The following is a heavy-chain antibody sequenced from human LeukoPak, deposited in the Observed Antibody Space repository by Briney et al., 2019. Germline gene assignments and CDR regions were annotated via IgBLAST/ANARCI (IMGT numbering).Heavy chain of an antibody. D-gene: IGHD3-9*01. CDR3: ARHAYDILTGYYMDV. CDR2: IYPGDSDT. Sequence: GESLKISCKGSGYSFTSYWIGWVRQMPGKGLEWMGIIYPGDSDTRYSPSFQGQVTISADKSISTAYLQWSSLKASDTAMYYCARHAYDILTGYYMDVWGKGTTVTIPS. J-gene: IGHJ6*03. V-gene: IGHV5-51*01. CDR1: GYSFTSYW.